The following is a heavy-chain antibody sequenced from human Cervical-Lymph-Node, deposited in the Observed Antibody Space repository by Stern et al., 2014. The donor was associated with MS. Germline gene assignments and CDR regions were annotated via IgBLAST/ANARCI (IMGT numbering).Heavy chain of an antibody. CDR2: ISSSSSYI. V-gene: IGHV3-21*01. Sequence: VQLQQSGGGLVKPGGSLRLSCAASGFTFSSYSMNWVRQAPGKGLEWVSSISSSSSYIYYADSVKGRFTISRDNAKNSLYLQMNSLRAEDTAVYYCASQQVEYSSSSPFDYWGQGTLVTVSS. CDR1: GFTFSSYS. J-gene: IGHJ4*02. CDR3: ASQQVEYSSSSPFDY. D-gene: IGHD6-6*01.